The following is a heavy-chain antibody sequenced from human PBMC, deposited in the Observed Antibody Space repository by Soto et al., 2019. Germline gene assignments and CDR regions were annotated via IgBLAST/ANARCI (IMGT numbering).Heavy chain of an antibody. J-gene: IGHJ6*02. CDR3: ARKVFGYSGYHTSGMDV. Sequence: ASVKVSCKASGYTFTGYYMHWVRQAPGQGLEWMGWINPNSGGTNYAQKFQGWVTMTRDTSISTAYMELSRLRSDDTAVYYCARKVFGYSGYHTSGMDVWGQGTTVTVSS. CDR1: GYTFTGYY. D-gene: IGHD5-12*01. CDR2: INPNSGGT. V-gene: IGHV1-2*04.